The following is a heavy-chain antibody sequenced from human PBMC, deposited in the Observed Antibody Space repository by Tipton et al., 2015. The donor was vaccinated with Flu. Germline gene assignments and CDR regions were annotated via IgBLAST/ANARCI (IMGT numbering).Heavy chain of an antibody. CDR3: ARGPRLSFLGMVGDFDY. D-gene: IGHD3-10*02. J-gene: IGHJ4*02. CDR1: GYSISSGYY. V-gene: IGHV4-38-2*02. CDR2: LSHSGST. Sequence: LRLSCTVSGYSISSGYYWDWIRQPPGKGLEWIGSLSHSGSTYYNPSLKSRVTMSLDTSKNQFSLKLSSVIAADTAVYYCARGPRLSFLGMVGDFDYWGPGPLLTVSS.